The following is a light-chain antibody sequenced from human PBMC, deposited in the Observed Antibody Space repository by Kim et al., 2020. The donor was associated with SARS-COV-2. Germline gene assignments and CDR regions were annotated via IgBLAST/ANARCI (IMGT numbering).Light chain of an antibody. Sequence: SVALGQTARITCGGNNIGSKNVHWYQQKPGQAPVLVIYSNSNRPSGIPERFSGSNSGNTATLTISRAQAGDEADYYCQVWDSGSWVFGGGTKLTVL. J-gene: IGLJ3*02. CDR2: SNS. CDR1: NIGSKN. V-gene: IGLV3-9*01. CDR3: QVWDSGSWV.